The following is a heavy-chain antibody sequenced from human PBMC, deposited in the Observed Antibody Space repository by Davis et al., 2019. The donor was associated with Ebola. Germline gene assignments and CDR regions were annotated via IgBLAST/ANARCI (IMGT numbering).Heavy chain of an antibody. CDR3: ARGDDYGGTEGAFDI. Sequence: ASVKVSCKASGYTFTSYYMHWVRQAPGQGLEWMRWINPNSGGTNYAQKFQAWVTMTRDTSISTAYMELSRLRSDDTAVYYCARGDDYGGTEGAFDIWGQGTMVTASS. J-gene: IGHJ3*02. D-gene: IGHD4-23*01. CDR1: GYTFTSYY. CDR2: INPNSGGT. V-gene: IGHV1-2*04.